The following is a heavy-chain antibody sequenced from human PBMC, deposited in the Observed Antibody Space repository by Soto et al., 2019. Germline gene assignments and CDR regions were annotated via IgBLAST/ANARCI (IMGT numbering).Heavy chain of an antibody. J-gene: IGHJ4*02. CDR3: VREYDF. V-gene: IGHV3-74*01. CDR1: GFTFSAYW. Sequence: HPGGSLRLSCGASGFTFSAYWMHWVRQAPGKGLVWVSRVKGDGSNTHYADFVKGRFTISRDNAKNMLYLQMNSLRAEDTAVYYCVREYDFWGQGTLVTVSS. D-gene: IGHD3-3*01. CDR2: VKGDGSNT.